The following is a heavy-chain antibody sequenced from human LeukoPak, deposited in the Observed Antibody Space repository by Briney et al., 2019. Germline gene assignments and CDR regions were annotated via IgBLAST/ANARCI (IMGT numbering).Heavy chain of an antibody. V-gene: IGHV3-7*01. Sequence: GGSLRLSCAASGFTFSSHWMSWVRQAPGKGLEWVANIKQDGSEKYYVDSVKGRFTISRDNAKNSLYLQMNSLRAEDTAVYYCARGPIPDYWGQGTLVTVSS. D-gene: IGHD2-2*02. CDR1: GFTFSSHW. J-gene: IGHJ4*02. CDR3: ARGPIPDY. CDR2: IKQDGSEK.